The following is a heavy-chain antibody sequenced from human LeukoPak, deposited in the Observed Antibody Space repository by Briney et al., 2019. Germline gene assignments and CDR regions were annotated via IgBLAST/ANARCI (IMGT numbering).Heavy chain of an antibody. D-gene: IGHD6-6*01. V-gene: IGHV3-7*01. Sequence: GGSLRLSCAASGFTFSSYWMSSVRQAPGKGLEWVANIKQDGSEKYSVDSVKGRFTISRDNAKNSLYLQMNSLRAEDTAVYYCARDNRFVGSIAARPNYYYYYMDVWGKGTTVTVSS. CDR1: GFTFSSYW. J-gene: IGHJ6*03. CDR3: ARDNRFVGSIAARPNYYYYYMDV. CDR2: IKQDGSEK.